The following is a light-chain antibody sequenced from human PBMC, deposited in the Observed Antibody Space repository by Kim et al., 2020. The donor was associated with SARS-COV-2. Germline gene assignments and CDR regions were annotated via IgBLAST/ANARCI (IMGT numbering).Light chain of an antibody. Sequence: EIVLTQSPGTLSLSLGERATLSCRASHSISSTYLGWYQQKPGQAPRLLIYGASSRATGIPDRFSGSGSGTDFTLTISRLEPEDFAFYYCQQYGSSPYTFGQGTKLEIK. J-gene: IGKJ2*01. CDR2: GAS. V-gene: IGKV3-20*01. CDR1: HSISSTY. CDR3: QQYGSSPYT.